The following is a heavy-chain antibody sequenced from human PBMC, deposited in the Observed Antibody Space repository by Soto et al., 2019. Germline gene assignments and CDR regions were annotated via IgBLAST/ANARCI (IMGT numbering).Heavy chain of an antibody. V-gene: IGHV1-69*12. CDR2: IIPIFGTA. D-gene: IGHD5-12*01. CDR1: GGTFSSYA. Sequence: QVQLVQSGAEVKKPGSSVKVSCKASGGTFSSYAISWVRQAPGQGLEWMGGIIPIFGTANYAQKFQGRVTITADESTSTPYMELSSLRSEDTAVYYCARGTLEMATIPWFYWGQGTLVTVSS. CDR3: ARGTLEMATIPWFY. J-gene: IGHJ4*02.